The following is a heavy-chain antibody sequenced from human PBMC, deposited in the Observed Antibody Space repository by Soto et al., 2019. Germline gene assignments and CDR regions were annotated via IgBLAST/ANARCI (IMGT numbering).Heavy chain of an antibody. V-gene: IGHV4-31*03. J-gene: IGHJ5*01. Sequence: QVQLQESGPGLVKPSQTLSLTCTVSGGSISSGGTYWSWIRQHPGKGLEWIGYVYYSGSFYYNPSLRSRVTISVDTSKNQFSLNLSSVTAADTAVYYCARETWFGEFNCFDSWGQGTLVTVSS. CDR3: ARETWFGEFNCFDS. CDR2: VYYSGSF. CDR1: GGSISSGGTY. D-gene: IGHD3-10*01.